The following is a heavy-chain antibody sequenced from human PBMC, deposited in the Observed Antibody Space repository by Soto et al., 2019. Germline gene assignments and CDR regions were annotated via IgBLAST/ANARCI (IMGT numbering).Heavy chain of an antibody. D-gene: IGHD3-10*01. CDR3: ARDKARYYYGSGSPSLFHF. V-gene: IGHV4-31*03. J-gene: IGHJ4*02. CDR2: IYYSGST. Sequence: SETLSLTCTVSGGSISSGGYYWSWIRQHPGKGLEWIGYIYYSGSTYYNPSLKSRVTISVDTSKNQFSLKLSSVTAADTAVYYCARDKARYYYGSGSPSLFHFCGPGTLGTGS. CDR1: GGSISSGGYY.